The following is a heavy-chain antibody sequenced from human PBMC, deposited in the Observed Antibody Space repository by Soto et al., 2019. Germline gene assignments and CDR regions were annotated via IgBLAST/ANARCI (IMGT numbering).Heavy chain of an antibody. V-gene: IGHV3-30*18. CDR2: VSHDGRNT. CDR3: AKGGRKWLVTSDFNY. Sequence: VQLVESGGGVVQPGRSLRLSCAASGFTFSDYAMHWVRQAPGKGLEWVAVVSHDGRNTHYADSVKGRFTISRESSKNTVSLEMTSLRAADTAVYYCAKGGRKWLVTSDFNYWGQGALVTVSS. CDR1: GFTFSDYA. J-gene: IGHJ4*02. D-gene: IGHD6-19*01.